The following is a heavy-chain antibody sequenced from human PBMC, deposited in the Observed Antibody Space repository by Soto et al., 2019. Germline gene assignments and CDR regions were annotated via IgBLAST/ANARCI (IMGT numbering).Heavy chain of an antibody. J-gene: IGHJ4*02. V-gene: IGHV3-74*01. CDR3: VRTSLVVAAATREDY. CDR1: GFTFSSYW. Sequence: EVQLVESGGGLVQPGESLRLSCPASGFTFSSYWMHWGRQAPGKGLVWVSRINSDGSSTSYAGSVKGRFTISRDNAKNPLYLQMNRLRAEDPALYSVVRTSLVVAAATREDYWGQGTLVTVSS. D-gene: IGHD2-15*01. CDR2: INSDGSST.